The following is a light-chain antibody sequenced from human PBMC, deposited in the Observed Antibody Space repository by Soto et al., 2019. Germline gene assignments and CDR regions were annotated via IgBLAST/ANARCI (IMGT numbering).Light chain of an antibody. V-gene: IGKV3-20*01. CDR3: QQYGSSRT. CDR1: QSVSSSY. Sequence: EIVLTQSPSTLSLSPGERATLSCRASQSVSSSYLAWYQQKPGQAPRLLIYGAASRATGISDRCSGSGSGTDFTLTISRLEPEDFAVYYCQQYGSSRTFGQGTKVDIK. J-gene: IGKJ1*01. CDR2: GAA.